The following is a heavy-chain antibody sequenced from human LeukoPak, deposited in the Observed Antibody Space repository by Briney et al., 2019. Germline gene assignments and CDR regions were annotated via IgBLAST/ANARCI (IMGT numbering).Heavy chain of an antibody. CDR3: ARHSSSWYGWASYYFDY. J-gene: IGHJ4*02. Sequence: GGSLRLSCAASGFTFSIYWMSWVRQAPGKGLEWVANIKQDGSEKYYVDSVKGRFTISRGNAKNSLYLQMNSLRAEDTAVYYCARHSSSWYGWASYYFDYWGQGTLVTVSS. V-gene: IGHV3-7*02. D-gene: IGHD6-13*01. CDR1: GFTFSIYW. CDR2: IKQDGSEK.